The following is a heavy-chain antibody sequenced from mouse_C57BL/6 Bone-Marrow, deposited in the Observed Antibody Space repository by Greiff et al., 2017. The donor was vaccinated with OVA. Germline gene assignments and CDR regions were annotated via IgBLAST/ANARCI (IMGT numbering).Heavy chain of an antibody. V-gene: IGHV1-5*01. D-gene: IGHD1-2*01. CDR2: IYPGNSDT. CDR1: GYTFTSYW. CDR3: TRRAITTLRYCDY. Sequence: EVQLQQSGTVLARPGASVKMSCKTSGYTFTSYWMHWVKQRPGQGLEWIGAIYPGNSDTSYNQKFKGKAKLTAVTSASTAYMELSSLTNEDSAVYYCTRRAITTLRYCDYWGQGTTLTVSS. J-gene: IGHJ2*01.